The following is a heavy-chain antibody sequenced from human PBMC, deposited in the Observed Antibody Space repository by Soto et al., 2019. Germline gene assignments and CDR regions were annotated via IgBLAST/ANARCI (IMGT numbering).Heavy chain of an antibody. CDR1: GYTFTSYG. D-gene: IGHD2-2*01. Sequence: AASVKVSCKASGYTFTSYGMSWVRQAPGQGLEWMGWISNYNGNTNYAQKVQDRVTMTTDTSASTTYMELRSLRSDDTAVYYCARGPRYCSSTTCFSGVTWFDPWGQGTLVTVSS. CDR3: ARGPRYCSSTTCFSGVTWFDP. J-gene: IGHJ5*02. CDR2: ISNYNGNT. V-gene: IGHV1-18*04.